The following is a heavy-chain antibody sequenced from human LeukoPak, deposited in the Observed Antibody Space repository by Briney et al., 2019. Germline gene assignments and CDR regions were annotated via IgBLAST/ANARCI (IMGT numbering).Heavy chain of an antibody. J-gene: IGHJ6*03. Sequence: SETLSLTCDVSGYSITNGYYWVWLRQPPGKGLEWIGSLYHSDSIYYNPSLKSRVTMSVDTSKNQFSLRLSFVTAADTAVYYCARQHDSYYSYYVDVWGKGTTVTVSS. CDR3: ARQHDSYYSYYVDV. CDR1: GYSITNGYY. D-gene: IGHD3-3*01. CDR2: LYHSDSI. V-gene: IGHV4-38-2*01.